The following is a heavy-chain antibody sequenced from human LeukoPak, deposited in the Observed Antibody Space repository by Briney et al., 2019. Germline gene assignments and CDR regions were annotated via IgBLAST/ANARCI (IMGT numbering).Heavy chain of an antibody. J-gene: IGHJ4*02. Sequence: GGSLRLSSAASGFTFSNYWMSWVRQAPGKGLEWVSAISGSGGSTYYADSVKGRFTISRDNSKNTLYLQMNSLRAEDTAVYYCAKDFSIAAAGTFDYWGQGTLVTVSS. D-gene: IGHD6-13*01. CDR2: ISGSGGST. V-gene: IGHV3-23*01. CDR3: AKDFSIAAAGTFDY. CDR1: GFTFSNYW.